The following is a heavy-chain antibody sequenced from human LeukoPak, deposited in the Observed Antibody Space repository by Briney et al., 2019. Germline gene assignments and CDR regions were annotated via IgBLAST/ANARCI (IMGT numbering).Heavy chain of an antibody. CDR2: VYSGGDT. V-gene: IGHV3-53*01. CDR3: AKDDAWLRFGE. Sequence: GGSLRLSCAASGFTVSSNYMTWIRQAPGERLEWVSIVYSGGDTYYADSVKGRFTISRDNSKNTLYLEVISLTAEDTAVYYCAKDDAWLRFGEWSQGTLVTVSS. D-gene: IGHD3-10*01. J-gene: IGHJ4*02. CDR1: GFTVSSNY.